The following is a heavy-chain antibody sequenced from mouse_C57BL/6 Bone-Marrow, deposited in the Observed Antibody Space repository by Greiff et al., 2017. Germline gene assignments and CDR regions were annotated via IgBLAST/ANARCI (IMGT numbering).Heavy chain of an antibody. V-gene: IGHV1-47*01. J-gene: IGHJ3*01. Sequence: QVQLLQSGAELVKPGASVKMSCMASGFTFTTYPIEWMQQTHGKSLEWIGHFHPYNDDTKYNEKFKGKATFTVEKSSSTVYLEISRLTSDDSAVYYCARSNYYGSAWFAYWGQGTLVTVAA. CDR2: FHPYNDDT. CDR1: GFTFTTYP. CDR3: ARSNYYGSAWFAY. D-gene: IGHD1-1*01.